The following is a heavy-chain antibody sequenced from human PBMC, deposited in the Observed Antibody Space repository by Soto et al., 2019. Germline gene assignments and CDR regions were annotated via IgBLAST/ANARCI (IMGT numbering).Heavy chain of an antibody. CDR3: DRDTLAAAGQGPFDY. CDR2: IYYSGST. J-gene: IGHJ4*02. CDR1: GGSSSGLDYY. Sequence: SEPLSLTCTVSGGSSSGLDYYWSCIRQPPGKGLEWIGYIYYSGSTYYNPSLKSRVTISVDTSKNQFSLKLSSVTAADTAVYFCDRDTLAAAGQGPFDYWGQGTLVTVSS. V-gene: IGHV4-30-4*01. D-gene: IGHD6-13*01.